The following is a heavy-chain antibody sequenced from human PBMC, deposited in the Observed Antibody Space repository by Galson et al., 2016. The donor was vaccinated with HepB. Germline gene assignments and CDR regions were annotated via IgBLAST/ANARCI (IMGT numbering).Heavy chain of an antibody. CDR3: ARLLVSLHYYDSSGYSD. Sequence: TLSLTCTVSGGSVSSGSYYWSWIRQPPGKGLEWIGYIYYSGSTNYNPSLKSRVTISVDTSKNQFSLKLSSVTAADTAVYYCARLLVSLHYYDSSGYSDWGQGTLVTVSS. V-gene: IGHV4-61*01. CDR1: GGSVSSGSYY. J-gene: IGHJ4*02. D-gene: IGHD3-22*01. CDR2: IYYSGST.